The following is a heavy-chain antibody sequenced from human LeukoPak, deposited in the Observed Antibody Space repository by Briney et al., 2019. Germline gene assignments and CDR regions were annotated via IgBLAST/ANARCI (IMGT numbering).Heavy chain of an antibody. CDR3: ARSPVSMVRGDYSGMDV. Sequence: GGSLRLSCADSGFTFSSYWMNWVRQAPGKGLEWVANIKQDGSEKYYVDSVKGRFTISRDNSKNTLSLQMNSLRAEDTAVYNCARSPVSMVRGDYSGMDVWGQGTTVTVSS. J-gene: IGHJ6*02. CDR1: GFTFSSYW. CDR2: IKQDGSEK. V-gene: IGHV3-7*02. D-gene: IGHD3-10*01.